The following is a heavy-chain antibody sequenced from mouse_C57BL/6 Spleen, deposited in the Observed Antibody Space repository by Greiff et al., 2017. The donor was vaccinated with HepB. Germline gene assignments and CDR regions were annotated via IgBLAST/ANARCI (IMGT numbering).Heavy chain of an antibody. Sequence: EVQGVESGEGLVKPGGSLKLSCAASGFTFSSYAMSWVRQTPEKRLEWVAYISSGGDYIYYADTVKGRFTISRDNARNTLYLQMSRLKSEDTAMYYCTRDPVGSSHWYFDVWGTGTTVTVAS. CDR2: ISSGGDYI. CDR1: GFTFSSYA. CDR3: TRDPVGSSHWYFDV. D-gene: IGHD1-1*01. J-gene: IGHJ1*03. V-gene: IGHV5-9-1*02.